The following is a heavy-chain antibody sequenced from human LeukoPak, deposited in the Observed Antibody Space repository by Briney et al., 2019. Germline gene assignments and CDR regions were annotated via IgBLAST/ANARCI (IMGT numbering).Heavy chain of an antibody. CDR1: GFTFSSSW. Sequence: GGSLRLSCVASGFTFSSSWMSWVRQAPGKGLEWVAYIKQDGSEKYYVDSVKGRFTISRDNAKNSLYLQMNSLRGEDTAVYYCARLWWSYFDYWGQGTLVTVSS. J-gene: IGHJ4*02. CDR3: ARLWWSYFDY. D-gene: IGHD2-21*01. CDR2: IKQDGSEK. V-gene: IGHV3-7*02.